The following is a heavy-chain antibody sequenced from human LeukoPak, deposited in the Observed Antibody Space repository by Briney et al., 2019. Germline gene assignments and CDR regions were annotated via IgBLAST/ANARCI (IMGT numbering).Heavy chain of an antibody. CDR3: ARETPEFDY. D-gene: IGHD1-14*01. Sequence: SETLSLTCTVYGGSISSSSYYWGWIRQPPGKGLEWIGSIYYSGSIYYNPSLKSRVTISVDTSKNQFSLKLSSVTAADTAVYYCARETPEFDYWGQGTLVTVSS. V-gene: IGHV4-39*02. J-gene: IGHJ4*02. CDR1: GGSISSSSYY. CDR2: IYYSGSI.